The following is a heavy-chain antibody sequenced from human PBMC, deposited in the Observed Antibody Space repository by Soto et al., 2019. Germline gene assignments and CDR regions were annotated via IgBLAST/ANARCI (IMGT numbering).Heavy chain of an antibody. CDR1: GFIFSSYA. D-gene: IGHD1-26*01. Sequence: GGSLRLSCAASGFIFSSYAMSWIRQAPGKGLEWVSAISSSGGSPSYADSVRGRFTISRDNSKNTLYLQMNSLRAEDTAVYYCAKDRKLELLVVSGAFDVWGQGTMVTVSS. CDR3: AKDRKLELLVVSGAFDV. V-gene: IGHV3-23*01. CDR2: ISSSGGSP. J-gene: IGHJ3*01.